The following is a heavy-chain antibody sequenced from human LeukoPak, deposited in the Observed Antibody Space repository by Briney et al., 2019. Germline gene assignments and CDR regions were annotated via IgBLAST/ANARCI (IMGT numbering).Heavy chain of an antibody. V-gene: IGHV3-7*03. CDR1: GFTLRSYW. Sequence: GGSLRLSRVASGFTLRSYWMSWVRQAPGKGLEWVANMKQDGSEKYYVDSVKGRFTISRDNAKNSLYLQMNSLRAEDTAVYYCARGIEDRITIFGYWGQGTLVTVSS. CDR3: ARGIEDRITIFGY. CDR2: MKQDGSEK. J-gene: IGHJ4*02. D-gene: IGHD3-3*01.